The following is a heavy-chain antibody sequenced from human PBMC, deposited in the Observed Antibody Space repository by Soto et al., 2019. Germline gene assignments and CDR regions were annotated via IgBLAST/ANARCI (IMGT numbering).Heavy chain of an antibody. D-gene: IGHD4-4*01. CDR1: GGTFSSYA. CDR2: IIPIFGTA. CDR3: ARGSTVTTNYYYYGMDV. V-gene: IGHV1-69*13. J-gene: IGHJ6*02. Sequence: EASVKVSCKASGGTFSSYAISWVRQAPGQGLEWMGGIIPIFGTANYAQKFQGRVTITADESTSTAYMELSSLRSEDTAVYYCARGSTVTTNYYYYGMDVWGQGTTVTVSS.